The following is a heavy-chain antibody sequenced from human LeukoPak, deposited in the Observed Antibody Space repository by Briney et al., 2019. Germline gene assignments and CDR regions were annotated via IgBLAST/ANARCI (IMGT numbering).Heavy chain of an antibody. J-gene: IGHJ5*02. CDR1: GGSISSGSCY. V-gene: IGHV4-61*10. Sequence: SETLSLTCTVSGGSISSGSCYWSWIRQPAGKGLEWIGYIYYSGSTNYNPSLKSRVTISVDTSKNQFSLKLSSVTAADTAVYYCARDYYGSGSYRNWFDPWGQGTLVTVSS. CDR2: IYYSGST. CDR3: ARDYYGSGSYRNWFDP. D-gene: IGHD3-10*01.